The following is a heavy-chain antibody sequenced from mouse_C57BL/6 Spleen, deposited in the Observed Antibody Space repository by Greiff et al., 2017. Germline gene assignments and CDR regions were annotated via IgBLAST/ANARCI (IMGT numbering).Heavy chain of an antibody. CDR1: GYTFTDYY. V-gene: IGHV1-26*01. J-gene: IGHJ1*03. Sequence: VQLKQSGPELVKPGASVKISCKASGYTFTDYYLNWVKQSHGKSLEWIGDINPNNGGTSYTQKFKGKATLTVDKSSSTAYMELRSLTSGDSAVYYCARNYDYEGYFDVWGTGTTVTVSS. D-gene: IGHD2-4*01. CDR2: INPNNGGT. CDR3: ARNYDYEGYFDV.